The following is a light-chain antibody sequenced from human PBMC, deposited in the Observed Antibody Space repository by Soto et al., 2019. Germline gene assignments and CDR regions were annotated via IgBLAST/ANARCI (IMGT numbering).Light chain of an antibody. V-gene: IGKV3-20*01. CDR1: QSVSSSY. J-gene: IGKJ4*01. CDR2: GAS. CDR3: HQHGSSPLT. Sequence: EIVLTQSPGTLFLSPGERATLSCRASQSVSSSYLAWYQQKPGQAPRLLIYGASSRAAGIPDRFSGSGSGTDFTLTISRREPEDFAVYYCHQHGSSPLTFGGGTKVEIK.